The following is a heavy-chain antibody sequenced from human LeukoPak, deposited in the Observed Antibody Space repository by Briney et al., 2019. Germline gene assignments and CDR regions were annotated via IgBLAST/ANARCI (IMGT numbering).Heavy chain of an antibody. Sequence: GRPLRLSCAASGFTFSSYAMHWVRQAPGKGLEWVAVISYDGSNKYYADSVKGRFTISRDNSKNTLYLQMNSLRAEDTAVYYCAKDLQYSSGWYPYYFDYWGQGTLVTVSS. V-gene: IGHV3-30-3*01. CDR1: GFTFSSYA. J-gene: IGHJ4*02. CDR3: AKDLQYSSGWYPYYFDY. D-gene: IGHD6-19*01. CDR2: ISYDGSNK.